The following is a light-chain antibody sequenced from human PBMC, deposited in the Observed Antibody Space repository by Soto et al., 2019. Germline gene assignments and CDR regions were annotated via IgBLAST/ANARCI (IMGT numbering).Light chain of an antibody. J-gene: IGKJ4*01. CDR3: HQRSSWPLT. CDR2: DAS. Sequence: EIFLTQSPANLALFPGERANLPCRARQTCGRHLAWYQQKAGQAPRPLIYDASNRAPGIPARFSGSGSGTDFTLTISSLEPEDFAVYYCHQRSSWPLTFGGGTKVEI. V-gene: IGKV3-11*01. CDR1: QTCGRH.